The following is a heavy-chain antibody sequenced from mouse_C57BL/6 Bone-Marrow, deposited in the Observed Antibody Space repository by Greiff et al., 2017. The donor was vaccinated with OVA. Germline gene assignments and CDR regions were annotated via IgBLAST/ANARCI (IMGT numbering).Heavy chain of an antibody. J-gene: IGHJ1*03. CDR3: AREALPYWYFDV. CDR1: GYSITSGYD. Sequence: QESGPGMVKPSQSLSLTCTVTGYSITSGYDWHWIRHFPGNKLEWMGYISYSGSTNYNPSLKSRISITHDTSKNHFFLKLNSVTTEDTATYYCAREALPYWYFDVWGTGTTVTVSS. V-gene: IGHV3-1*01. CDR2: ISYSGST.